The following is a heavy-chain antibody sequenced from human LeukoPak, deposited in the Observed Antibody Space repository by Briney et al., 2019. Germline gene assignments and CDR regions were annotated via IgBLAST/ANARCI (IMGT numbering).Heavy chain of an antibody. CDR2: INPNSGGT. V-gene: IGHV1-2*02. Sequence: ASVKVSCKASGYTFTGYYMHWVRQAPGQGLEWMGWINPNSGGTNYAQKFQGRVTMTRDTSTSTAYLELSRLRSDDTAVYYCARDQYCSGSSCYPYFQHWGQGTLVTVSS. D-gene: IGHD2-2*01. J-gene: IGHJ4*02. CDR1: GYTFTGYY. CDR3: ARDQYCSGSSCYPYFQH.